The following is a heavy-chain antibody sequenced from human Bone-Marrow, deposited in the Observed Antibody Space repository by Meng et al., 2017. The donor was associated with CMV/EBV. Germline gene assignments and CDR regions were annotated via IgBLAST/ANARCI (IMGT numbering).Heavy chain of an antibody. CDR3: ARDGSTSLFHYHGMDV. V-gene: IGHV3-30*02. CDR2: IHYDGSSA. D-gene: IGHD6-13*01. CDR1: GITFSSYG. Sequence: GESLKISCAASGITFSSYGMHWVRQAPGKGLECVAFIHYDGSSASYADFVKGRFTISRANSKKTLYLQMSSLRTEDTAVYYCARDGSTSLFHYHGMDVWGQGTTVTVYS. J-gene: IGHJ6*01.